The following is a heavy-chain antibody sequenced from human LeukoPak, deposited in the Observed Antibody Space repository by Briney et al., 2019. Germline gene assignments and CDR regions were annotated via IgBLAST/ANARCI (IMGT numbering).Heavy chain of an antibody. J-gene: IGHJ6*02. V-gene: IGHV3-30*04. CDR1: GFTFSSYA. Sequence: GGSLRLSCAASGFTFSSYAMHWGREAPGEGVERGAVISYEGSNKYYADSVKGRFTISRDNSKNTLYLQMNSLRAEDTAVYYCARVLSPYDILTGYYIFYGMDVWGQGTTVTVSS. CDR2: ISYEGSNK. D-gene: IGHD3-9*01. CDR3: ARVLSPYDILTGYYIFYGMDV.